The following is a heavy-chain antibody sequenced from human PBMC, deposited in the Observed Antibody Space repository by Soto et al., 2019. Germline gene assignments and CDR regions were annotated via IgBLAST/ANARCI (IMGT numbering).Heavy chain of an antibody. CDR2: IDTRGGST. D-gene: IGHD3-10*01. Sequence: QAQLVQSGAEVKKPGASANISCKASGYTFTRYNIHWVRQAPGHGLEWMGIIDTRGGSTDYTQRFQGRVTMTRDTSTGTVYMHLSSLGSEDTAIYYCARDLPRDLVRGSFDIWGQGTMVTVSS. J-gene: IGHJ3*02. CDR3: ARDLPRDLVRGSFDI. CDR1: GYTFTRYN. V-gene: IGHV1-46*01.